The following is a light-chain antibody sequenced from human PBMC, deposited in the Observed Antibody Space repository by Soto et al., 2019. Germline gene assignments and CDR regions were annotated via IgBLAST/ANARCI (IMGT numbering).Light chain of an antibody. CDR3: PEYHGWLLT. J-gene: IGKJ4*01. Sequence: IVMTQSPATLSVSPGESATLSCRASQSISSDLAWYQQKPGQAPRLLIYGASTRATGVPARFSGSGSGTEFPLPSRILQSEDMAVYYCPEYHGWLLTFGGGAKVEIK. CDR1: QSISSD. CDR2: GAS. V-gene: IGKV3-15*01.